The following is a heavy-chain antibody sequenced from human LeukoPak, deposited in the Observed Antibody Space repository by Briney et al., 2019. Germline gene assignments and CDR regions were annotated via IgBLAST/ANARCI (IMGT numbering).Heavy chain of an antibody. J-gene: IGHJ5*02. Sequence: SQTLSLTCAVYVGSVGGYYWSWIRQPPGKGLERIGEINHSGSTNYNPSLKSRVTISVDTSKNQYSLNLSSVTAADAAVYYCARGQGSSSSTRFDPWGQGTLVTVSS. CDR3: ARGQGSSSSTRFDP. V-gene: IGHV4-34*01. CDR2: INHSGST. CDR1: VGSVGGYY. D-gene: IGHD6-6*01.